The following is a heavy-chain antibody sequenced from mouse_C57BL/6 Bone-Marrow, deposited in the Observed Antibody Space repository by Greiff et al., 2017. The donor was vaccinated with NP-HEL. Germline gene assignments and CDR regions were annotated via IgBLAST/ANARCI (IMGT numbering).Heavy chain of an antibody. D-gene: IGHD2-5*01. Sequence: VQLQESGAELARPGASVKLSCKASGYTFTSYGISWVKQRTGQGLEWIGELFPRSGNTYYNEKFKGKATLTADKSSSTAYMELRSLTSEDSAVYFCARRSHAYYSNYVDDWGKGTTLTVSS. CDR2: LFPRSGNT. CDR1: GYTFTSYG. V-gene: IGHV1-81*01. J-gene: IGHJ2*01. CDR3: ARRSHAYYSNYVDD.